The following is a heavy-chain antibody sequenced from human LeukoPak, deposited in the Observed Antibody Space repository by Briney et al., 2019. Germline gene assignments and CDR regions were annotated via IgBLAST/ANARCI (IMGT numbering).Heavy chain of an antibody. Sequence: ASVKVSCKASGGTFSSYAISWVRQAPGQGLEWMGWINPNSGGTNYAQKFQGRVTMTRDTSISTAYMELSRLRSDDTAVYYCASSGAFDIWGQGTVVTVSS. CDR3: ASSGAFDI. D-gene: IGHD3-10*01. CDR2: INPNSGGT. V-gene: IGHV1-2*02. J-gene: IGHJ3*02. CDR1: GGTFSSYA.